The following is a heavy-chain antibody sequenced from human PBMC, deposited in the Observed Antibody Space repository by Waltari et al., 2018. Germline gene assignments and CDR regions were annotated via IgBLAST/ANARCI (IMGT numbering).Heavy chain of an antibody. CDR1: GYSLSELA. J-gene: IGHJ4*02. CDR2: SDTEDGET. V-gene: IGHV1-24*01. D-gene: IGHD3-16*01. Sequence: QVQLVQSGAEVKKPGASVKVSCKVSGYSLSELAIHGVRQAPGKGVEWMGGSDTEDGETIYAHKLQGRVTMTEDTSTDTVYMELSSLTSEDTAVYYCTTKYDVYTVGGWYYFDSWGQGTLVTVSS. CDR3: TTKYDVYTVGGWYYFDS.